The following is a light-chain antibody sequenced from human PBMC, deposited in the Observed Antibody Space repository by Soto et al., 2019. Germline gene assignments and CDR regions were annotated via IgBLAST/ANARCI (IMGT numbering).Light chain of an antibody. CDR1: QSLLHSNGYNY. V-gene: IGKV2-28*01. CDR3: MHALYTTLN. CDR2: LGS. J-gene: IGKJ4*01. Sequence: DIVMTQSPLSLPVTPGEPASISCRSSQSLLHSNGYNYLDWYLQKPGQSPQLLIDLGSNRASGVPDRFSGSGSGTDFTLKISRVEAEDVGVYYCMHALYTTLNLGGGTKVEIK.